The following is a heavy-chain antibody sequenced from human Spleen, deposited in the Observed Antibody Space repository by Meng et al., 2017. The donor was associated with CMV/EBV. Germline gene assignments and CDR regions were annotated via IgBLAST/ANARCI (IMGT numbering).Heavy chain of an antibody. CDR2: IIPIFGTA. D-gene: IGHD2-2*02. J-gene: IGHJ4*02. CDR1: YA. Sequence: YAISWVRQAHGQGLEWMGGIIPIFGTANYAQNFQGRVTITTDESRTTAYMELSSLRSEDTAVYYCARIGLCSGTTCYTGDYSSRHFDYWGQGTLVTVSS. CDR3: ARIGLCSGTTCYTGDYSSRHFDY. V-gene: IGHV1-69*05.